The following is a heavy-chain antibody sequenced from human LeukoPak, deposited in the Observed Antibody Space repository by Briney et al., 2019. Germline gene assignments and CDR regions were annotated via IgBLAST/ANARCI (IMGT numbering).Heavy chain of an antibody. J-gene: IGHJ4*02. Sequence: ASVKVSCKASGYTFTSHAMNWVRQAPGQGLEYMGWINTNTGTPTYAQGFTGRFALPLDTSGSTPYLQISSLKPEDTAVYYCGRGIAVAGPDYCGQGTLVTVSS. CDR1: GYTFTSHA. CDR2: INTNTGTP. CDR3: GRGIAVAGPDY. D-gene: IGHD6-19*01. V-gene: IGHV7-4-1*02.